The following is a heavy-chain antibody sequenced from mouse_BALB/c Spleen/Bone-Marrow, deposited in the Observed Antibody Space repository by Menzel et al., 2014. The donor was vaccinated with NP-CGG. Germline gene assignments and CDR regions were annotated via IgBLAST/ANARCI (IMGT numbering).Heavy chain of an antibody. CDR3: ARGGDNYARFPY. J-gene: IGHJ3*01. Sequence: QVQLKQSGAELVKPGASVKLSCKASGYTFTTYWMHWVKQRPGQGLEWIGQIDPSDSYTNYSQKFKGKATLTVDKSSSTAYMQLSSLSSEDSAVYYCARGGDNYARFPYWGQGTLVTVSA. CDR2: IDPSDSYT. CDR1: GYTFTTYW. D-gene: IGHD1-3*01. V-gene: IGHV1-69*02.